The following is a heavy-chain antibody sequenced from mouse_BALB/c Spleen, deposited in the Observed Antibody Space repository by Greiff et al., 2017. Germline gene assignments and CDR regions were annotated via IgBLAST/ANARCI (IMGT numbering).Heavy chain of an antibody. Sequence: EVQLVESGPGLVKPSQSLSLTCTVTGYSITSDYAWNWIRQFPGNKLEWMGYISYSGSTSYNPSLKSRISITRDTSKNQFFLQLISVTTEDTATYYCARWNFITTVGLDYWGQGTTLTVSS. CDR2: ISYSGST. J-gene: IGHJ2*01. D-gene: IGHD1-1*01. CDR3: ARWNFITTVGLDY. V-gene: IGHV3-2*02. CDR1: GYSITSDYA.